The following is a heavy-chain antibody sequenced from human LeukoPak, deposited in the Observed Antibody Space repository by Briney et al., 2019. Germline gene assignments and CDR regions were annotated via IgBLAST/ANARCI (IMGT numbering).Heavy chain of an antibody. CDR3: ARHEKCSSSWYKLPLGFDN. J-gene: IGHJ4*02. CDR2: IYYSGST. D-gene: IGHD6-13*01. V-gene: IGHV4-39*01. CDR1: GGSISSSSYY. Sequence: SETLSLTCTVSGGSISSSSYYWGWIRQPPGKGLEWIGSIYYSGSTYYNPSLKSRVTISVDTSKNQFSLKLSSVTAADTSEYYCARHEKCSSSWYKLPLGFDNWGQGTLVTVSP.